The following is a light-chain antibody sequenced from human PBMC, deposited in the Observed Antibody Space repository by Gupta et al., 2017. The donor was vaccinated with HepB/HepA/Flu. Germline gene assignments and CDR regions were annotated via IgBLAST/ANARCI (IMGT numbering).Light chain of an antibody. CDR3: QSYDSSLSVLV. Sequence: QSVLTQPPSVSGAPGQRVTISCTGSTSNIGAGYDVPWYQQLPGSAPKLLIYGNVNRPSGVPDRFSGSKSGTSASLAITGLQADDEADYYCQSYDSSLSVLVFGGGTRLTVL. CDR2: GNV. CDR1: TSNIGAGYD. J-gene: IGLJ2*01. V-gene: IGLV1-40*01.